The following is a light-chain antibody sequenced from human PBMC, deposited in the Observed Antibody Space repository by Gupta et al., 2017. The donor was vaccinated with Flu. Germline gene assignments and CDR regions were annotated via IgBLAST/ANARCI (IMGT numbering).Light chain of an antibody. Sequence: SFLYASVGDRVTISCRASQNIKRYLAWYQQKPGKAPKLLIYAASTWQRGVPSRFSGSGSGKELTLSISSRQPEDFAIYYCQQRKNFPRYTFGQGTKLEI. CDR2: AAS. V-gene: IGKV1-9*01. CDR3: QQRKNFPRYT. J-gene: IGKJ2*01. CDR1: QNIKRY.